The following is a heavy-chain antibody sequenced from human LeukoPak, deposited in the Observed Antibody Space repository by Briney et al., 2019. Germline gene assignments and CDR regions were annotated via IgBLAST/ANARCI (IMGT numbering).Heavy chain of an antibody. CDR3: VKITSVTGGDC. D-gene: IGHD1-1*01. Sequence: GGSLRLSCSASGFTFSAYAMYWVRQAPGKGLEYVSGISNNGGSSFYADSVKGRFTISRDNSKNTLYLQMSSLRAEDTAVYYCVKITSVTGGDCWGQGTRLTVFS. J-gene: IGHJ4*02. CDR2: ISNNGGSS. CDR1: GFTFSAYA. V-gene: IGHV3-64D*09.